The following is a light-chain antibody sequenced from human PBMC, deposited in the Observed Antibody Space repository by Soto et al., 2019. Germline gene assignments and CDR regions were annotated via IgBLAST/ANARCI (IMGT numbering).Light chain of an antibody. CDR2: DAS. CDR3: QHYDRWPPT. Sequence: EVVMTQSPDTLSASPGQSATLSCRASQTIGTSLAWYQQKPGQAPRLVIYDASTRDTGIPARFSGVGSGTEFTLTISSLRSEDFGVYYCQHYDRWPPTFGQGTKVEVK. J-gene: IGKJ1*01. CDR1: QTIGTS. V-gene: IGKV3-15*01.